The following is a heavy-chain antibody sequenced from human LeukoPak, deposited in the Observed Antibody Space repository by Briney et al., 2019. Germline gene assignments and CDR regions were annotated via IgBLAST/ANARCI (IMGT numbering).Heavy chain of an antibody. V-gene: IGHV3-23*01. Sequence: GGSLRLSCAASGFTFSSYAMSWVRQAPGKGLEWVSAISGSGGSTYYADSVKGRFTISRDNSKNTLYLQMNSLRAEDTAVYYCAKAGYSYGYPSYYMDVWGKGTTVTVSS. CDR1: GFTFSSYA. J-gene: IGHJ6*03. D-gene: IGHD5-18*01. CDR3: AKAGYSYGYPSYYMDV. CDR2: ISGSGGST.